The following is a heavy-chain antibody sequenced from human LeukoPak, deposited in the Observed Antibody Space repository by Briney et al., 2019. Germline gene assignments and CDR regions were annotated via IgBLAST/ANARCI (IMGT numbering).Heavy chain of an antibody. J-gene: IGHJ4*02. D-gene: IGHD1-26*01. Sequence: ASVKVSCKASGYTFTTYGITWVRQAPGRGLEWMGWISPYNINTRFAQNLQDRVTMTTDTSTSTAYMELRSLRSDDTAVYYCARVGVGATMAVDYWGQGTLVTVSS. CDR2: ISPYNINT. V-gene: IGHV1-18*01. CDR3: ARVGVGATMAVDY. CDR1: GYTFTTYG.